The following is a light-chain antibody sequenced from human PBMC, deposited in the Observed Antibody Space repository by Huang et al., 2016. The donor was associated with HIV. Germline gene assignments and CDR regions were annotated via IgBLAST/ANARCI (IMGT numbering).Light chain of an antibody. Sequence: EIVLTQSPATLSLSPGERATLSGRASQSVSSYLAWYQQKPGQAPRLLIYDAPNRATGIPARVSGSGSGTDFTLTISSLEPEDFAVYYCQQRSNWPTFGPGTKVDIK. CDR2: DAP. J-gene: IGKJ3*01. CDR3: QQRSNWPT. V-gene: IGKV3-11*01. CDR1: QSVSSY.